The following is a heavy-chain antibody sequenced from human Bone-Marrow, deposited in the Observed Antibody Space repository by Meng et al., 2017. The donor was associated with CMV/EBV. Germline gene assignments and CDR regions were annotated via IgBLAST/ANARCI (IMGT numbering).Heavy chain of an antibody. Sequence: SLKISCAASGFTFDDYAMHWVRQAPGKGLEWVSGISWNSGSIGYADSVKSRFTISRDNAKNSLHLQMSSLRAEDTALYYCAKGSIFGARGGYYFDYWGQGTLVTVSS. CDR1: GFTFDDYA. CDR2: ISWNSGSI. CDR3: AKGSIFGARGGYYFDY. J-gene: IGHJ4*02. V-gene: IGHV3-9*01. D-gene: IGHD3-3*01.